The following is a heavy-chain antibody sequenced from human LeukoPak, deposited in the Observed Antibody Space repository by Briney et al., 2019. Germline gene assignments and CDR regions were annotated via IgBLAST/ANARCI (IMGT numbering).Heavy chain of an antibody. CDR2: IMKDGGDK. J-gene: IGHJ4*02. V-gene: IGHV3-7*01. D-gene: IGHD3-10*02. Sequence: GGSLRLSCAASGFTFNSYWMTWVRQAPGKGLEWVAHIMKDGGDKQYVDSVKGRCTISRDNAKNSLYLQMNGMRVEDTAVYYCVRDRDSYVFDYWGQGTLVTVSS. CDR3: VRDRDSYVFDY. CDR1: GFTFNSYW.